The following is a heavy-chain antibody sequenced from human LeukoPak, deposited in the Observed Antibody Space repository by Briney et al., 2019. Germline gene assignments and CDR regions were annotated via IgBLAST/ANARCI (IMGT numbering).Heavy chain of an antibody. J-gene: IGHJ4*02. CDR1: GDSINGFY. D-gene: IGHD4-17*01. Sequence: PSETLSLTSTVSGDSINGFYCSWIRQPPGKPLEWIGYIYYSGNTRYNPSLKSRLTISIDTSKNQFSLRLSSVTAADTAVYYCASTYGDYSLSSGIWGQGTLVTVSS. V-gene: IGHV4-59*01. CDR2: IYYSGNT. CDR3: ASTYGDYSLSSGI.